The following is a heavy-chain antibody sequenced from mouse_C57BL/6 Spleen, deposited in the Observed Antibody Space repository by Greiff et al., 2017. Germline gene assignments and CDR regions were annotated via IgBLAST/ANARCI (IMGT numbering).Heavy chain of an antibody. J-gene: IGHJ3*01. CDR1: GYSITSGYY. Sequence: EVKLMESGPGLVKPSQSLSLTCSVTGYSITSGYYWNWIRQFPGNKLEWMGYISYDGSNNYNPSLKNRISITRDTSKNQFFLKLNSVTTEDTATYYCARERYYYDYDGFAYWGQGTLVTVSA. V-gene: IGHV3-6*01. CDR2: ISYDGSN. CDR3: ARERYYYDYDGFAY. D-gene: IGHD2-4*01.